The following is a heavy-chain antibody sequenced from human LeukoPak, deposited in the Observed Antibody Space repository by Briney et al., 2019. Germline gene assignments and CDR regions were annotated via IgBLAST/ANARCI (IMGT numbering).Heavy chain of an antibody. CDR3: ARGTYFSDTYYFDY. CDR1: GGSISSDS. CDR2: IYASGTT. V-gene: IGHV4-4*07. J-gene: IGHJ4*02. D-gene: IGHD3-22*01. Sequence: PSETLSLTCTVSGGSISSDSWNWIRQPAGKGLEWIGRIYASGTTNYNPSLKSRVTMSIDTSKIQFSLQLASVTAADTAVYYCARGTYFSDTYYFDYWGQGTLVTVSP.